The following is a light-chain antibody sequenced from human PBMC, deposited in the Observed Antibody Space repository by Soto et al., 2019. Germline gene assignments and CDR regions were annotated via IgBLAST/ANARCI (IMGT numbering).Light chain of an antibody. Sequence: QSALTQPPSVSGAPGQRVTISCTGRSSNIGSYDVHWYQQLPGAAPKLLIDGKNNRPSGVPDRFSGSKSGTSASLAITGLQAEDEAEYYCQTHDSGLSTYNYVFVTGTKVTVL. J-gene: IGLJ1*01. CDR1: SSNIGSYD. CDR3: QTHDSGLSTYNYV. CDR2: GKN. V-gene: IGLV1-40*01.